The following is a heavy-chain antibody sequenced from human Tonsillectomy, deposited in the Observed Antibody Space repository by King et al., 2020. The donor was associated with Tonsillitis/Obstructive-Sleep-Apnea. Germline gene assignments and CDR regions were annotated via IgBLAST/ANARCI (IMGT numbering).Heavy chain of an antibody. Sequence: VQLQESGPGLVKPSQTLSLTCTVSGGSISSGGYYWTWIRQHPGKGLQWIGYIYYSGSTYYNPSLKSRVTISVDTSKNQFSLKLSSVTAADTAVFYCARGRHLYCSSSSCYPGGSFDYWGQGTLVTVSS. J-gene: IGHJ4*02. D-gene: IGHD2-2*01. CDR1: GGSISSGGYY. CDR3: ARGRHLYCSSSSCYPGGSFDY. CDR2: IYYSGST. V-gene: IGHV4-31*03.